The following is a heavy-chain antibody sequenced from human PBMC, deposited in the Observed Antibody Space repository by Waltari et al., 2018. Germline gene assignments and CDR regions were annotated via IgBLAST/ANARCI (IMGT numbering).Heavy chain of an antibody. J-gene: IGHJ5*02. CDR1: GGSISSYY. Sequence: QVQLQESGPGLVKPSETLSLTCTVSGGSISSYYWSWIRQPPGKGLEWIGYIYYSGSTNYNPSLKSRVTISVDTSKNQFSLKLSSVTAADTAVYYCARAFEAVDNWFDPLGQGTLVTVSS. D-gene: IGHD6-19*01. CDR2: IYYSGST. V-gene: IGHV4-59*01. CDR3: ARAFEAVDNWFDP.